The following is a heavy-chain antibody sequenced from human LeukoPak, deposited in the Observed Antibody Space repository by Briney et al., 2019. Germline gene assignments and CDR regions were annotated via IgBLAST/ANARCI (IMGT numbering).Heavy chain of an antibody. CDR1: GGSISSGDYY. D-gene: IGHD6-19*01. J-gene: IGHJ2*01. V-gene: IGHV4-30-4*01. CDR3: ARVYSSGWTFYWYFDL. CDR2: IYYSGST. Sequence: SETLSLTCTVSGGSISSGDYYWGWIRQPPGKGLEWIGDIYYSGSTYYNPSLKSRVTISVDTSKNQFSLKLSSVTAADTAVYYCARVYSSGWTFYWYFDLWGRGTLVTVSS.